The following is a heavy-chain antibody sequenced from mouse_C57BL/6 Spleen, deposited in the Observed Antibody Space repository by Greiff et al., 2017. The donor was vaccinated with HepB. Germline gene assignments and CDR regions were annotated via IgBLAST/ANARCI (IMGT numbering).Heavy chain of an antibody. V-gene: IGHV2-2*01. CDR3: ARRGITGDWYFDV. CDR1: GFSFTSYG. Sequence: VQWVESGPGLVQPSQSLSITCTVSGFSFTSYGVHWVRQSPGKGLEWLGVIWSGGSTDYNAAFISRLSISKDNSKSQVFFKMNSLQADDTAIYYCARRGITGDWYFDVWGTGTTVTVSS. J-gene: IGHJ1*03. CDR2: IWSGGST. D-gene: IGHD4-1*01.